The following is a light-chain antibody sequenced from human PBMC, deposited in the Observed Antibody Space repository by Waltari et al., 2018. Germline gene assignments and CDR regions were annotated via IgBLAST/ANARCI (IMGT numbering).Light chain of an antibody. J-gene: IGKJ2*01. V-gene: IGKV1-33*01. Sequence: DIQMTQSPSSLSASVGDIVTFTCQATQDITTSLSWFQQKPGEAPRLLIYDASTLQPGVPSRFSGTGSATGFSLTITSLQLDDSATYYCQQFHSLPYTFARGTKLHIK. CDR2: DAS. CDR1: QDITTS. CDR3: QQFHSLPYT.